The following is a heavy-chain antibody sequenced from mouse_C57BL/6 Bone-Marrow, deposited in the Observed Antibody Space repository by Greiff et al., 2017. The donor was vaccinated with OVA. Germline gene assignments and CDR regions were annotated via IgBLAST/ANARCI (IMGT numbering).Heavy chain of an antibody. CDR1: GYTFTGYW. J-gene: IGHJ4*01. CDR3: ARKTTVDEGDAMDY. V-gene: IGHV1-9*01. Sequence: VQLQQSGAELMKPGASVKLSCKATGYTFTGYWIEWVKQRPGHGLEWIGEILPGSGSTNYNEKFKGKATFTADTSSSTAYMQLSSLTSEDSAVYYCARKTTVDEGDAMDYWGQGTSVTVSS. CDR2: ILPGSGST. D-gene: IGHD1-1*01.